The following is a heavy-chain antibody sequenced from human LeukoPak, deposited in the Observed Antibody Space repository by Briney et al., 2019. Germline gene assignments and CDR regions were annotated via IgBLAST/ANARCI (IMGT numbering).Heavy chain of an antibody. V-gene: IGHV3-23*01. J-gene: IGHJ4*02. D-gene: IGHD3-9*01. Sequence: GGSLRLSCAASGFTFSSCAMTWVRQAPGKGLEWVSAISGSGGTTYYADSVKGRFTISRDNSKNTLYLQMNSLRAEDTAVYYCAKGEYVLRYFDWLEYYWGQGTLVTVSS. CDR3: AKGEYVLRYFDWLEYY. CDR1: GFTFSSCA. CDR2: ISGSGGTT.